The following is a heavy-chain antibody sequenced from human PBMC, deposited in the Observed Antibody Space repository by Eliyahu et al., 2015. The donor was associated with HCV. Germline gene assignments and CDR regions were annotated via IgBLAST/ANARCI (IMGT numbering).Heavy chain of an antibody. J-gene: IGHJ4*02. D-gene: IGHD1-1*01. CDR3: VRQNWRSYSFDY. V-gene: IGHV5-51*01. CDR1: GYSITSYW. Sequence: EVQLAQSGAEVKKPGESLKISCKASGYSITSYWMAWVRQLPGKGLEWMGIINPGDSDTRYSPSFQDQVTISADTSINAAYLQWSSLKASDTAMYYCVRQNWRSYSFDYWGQGTLVSVSS. CDR2: INPGDSDT.